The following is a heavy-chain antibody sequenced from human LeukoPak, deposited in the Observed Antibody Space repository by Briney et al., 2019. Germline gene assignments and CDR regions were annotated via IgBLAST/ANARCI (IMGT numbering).Heavy chain of an antibody. J-gene: IGHJ4*02. Sequence: RASVKVSCKASGGTFSSYAISWVRQAPGQGLEWMGGIIPIFGTANYAQKFQGRVTITADKSTSTAYMELSSLRSEDTAVYYCASLGTRLRVDYWGQGTLVTVSS. CDR2: IIPIFGTA. D-gene: IGHD1-1*01. CDR3: ASLGTRLRVDY. CDR1: GGTFSSYA. V-gene: IGHV1-69*06.